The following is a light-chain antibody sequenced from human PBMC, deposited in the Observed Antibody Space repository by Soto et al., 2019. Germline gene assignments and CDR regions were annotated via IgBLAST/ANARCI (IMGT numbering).Light chain of an antibody. CDR3: QSYDSSIYVV. CDR1: SGSIASNY. J-gene: IGLJ2*01. V-gene: IGLV6-57*03. CDR2: EDH. Sequence: NFMLTQPHSVSESPVKTVTISCTRSSGSIASNYVQWYQQRPGSAPTTVIYEDHQRPSGVPDRFSGSIDSSSNSASLTISGLKTEDEADYYCQSYDSSIYVVFGGGTQLTVL.